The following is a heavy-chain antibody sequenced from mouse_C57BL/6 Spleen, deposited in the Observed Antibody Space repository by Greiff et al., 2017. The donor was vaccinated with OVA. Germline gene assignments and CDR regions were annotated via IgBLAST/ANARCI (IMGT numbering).Heavy chain of an antibody. Sequence: EVKLQESGPGLVKPSQSLSLTCSVTGYSITSGYYWTWIRQFPGNKLEWMGYISYDGSNNYNPSLKNRISITRDTSKNQFFLKLNSVTTEDTATYYCAREGGLYDGYYGFAYWGQGTLVTVSA. J-gene: IGHJ3*01. V-gene: IGHV3-6*01. CDR1: GYSITSGYY. CDR3: AREGGLYDGYYGFAY. D-gene: IGHD2-3*01. CDR2: ISYDGSN.